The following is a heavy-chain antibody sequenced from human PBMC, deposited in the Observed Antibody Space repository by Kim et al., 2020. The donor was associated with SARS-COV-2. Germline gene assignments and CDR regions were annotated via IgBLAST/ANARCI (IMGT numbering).Heavy chain of an antibody. CDR3: ARAPSFDI. Sequence: SASPSSHPALQRQVTITVDTSKNQFSLKLGSVTAADTAVYYCARAPSFDIWGQGTMVTVSS. J-gene: IGHJ3*02. CDR2: SASP. V-gene: IGHV4-34*13.